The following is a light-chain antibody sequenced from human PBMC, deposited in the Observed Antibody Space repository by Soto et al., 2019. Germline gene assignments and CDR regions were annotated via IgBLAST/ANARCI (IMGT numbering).Light chain of an antibody. CDR1: QSVSAS. Sequence: EIVLTQSPATLSLSPGDRATLSCRASQSVSASLAWYQHQPGQPPRLVIYDASNRAAGVPARFSGSGSGTHFTLTISSLERGDFAVYYCQHRSNWPSLTFGGGTKLEIK. CDR2: DAS. CDR3: QHRSNWPSLT. V-gene: IGKV3-11*01. J-gene: IGKJ4*01.